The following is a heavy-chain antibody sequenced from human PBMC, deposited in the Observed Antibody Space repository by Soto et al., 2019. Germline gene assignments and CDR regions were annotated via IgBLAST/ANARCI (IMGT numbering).Heavy chain of an antibody. Sequence: SSTXSLTCTVSVCSISPYYLNLIRQTPGKGLELIGYVYYSGSTRYNPTLKSRVNISADTSKNQFSLKLSSVTAADTGVYYCARKANYDYAGRLWVETWGQGTLVNVSS. D-gene: IGHD5-12*01. CDR3: ARKANYDYAGRLWVET. CDR1: VCSISPYY. V-gene: IGHV4-59*12. J-gene: IGHJ4*02. CDR2: VYYSGST.